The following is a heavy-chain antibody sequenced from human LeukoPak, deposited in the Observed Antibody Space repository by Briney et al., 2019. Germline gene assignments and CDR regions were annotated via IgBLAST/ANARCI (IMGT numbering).Heavy chain of an antibody. V-gene: IGHV3-9*01. J-gene: IGHJ4*02. Sequence: GGSLRLSCAASGFTFDDYAMHWVRQAPGKGLEWVSGISWNSGSIGYADSVKGQFTISRDNAKNSLYLQMNSLRAEDTALYYCAKASGGSYYTEYYFDYWGQGTLVTVSS. D-gene: IGHD1-26*01. CDR2: ISWNSGSI. CDR1: GFTFDDYA. CDR3: AKASGGSYYTEYYFDY.